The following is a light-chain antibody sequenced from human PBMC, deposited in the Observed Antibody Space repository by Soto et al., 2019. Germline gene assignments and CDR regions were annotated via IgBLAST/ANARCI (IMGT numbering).Light chain of an antibody. Sequence: DIQMTQSPSTLSASVGDRVTITGRASQTISSWLAWYQPKPGKAPKLLIYDASSLESGVPSRFSGSGSGTEFTLTISSLQPADFATYYCQQYNSYSYTFGQGTRLEN. CDR1: QTISSW. CDR2: DAS. J-gene: IGKJ5*01. CDR3: QQYNSYSYT. V-gene: IGKV1-5*01.